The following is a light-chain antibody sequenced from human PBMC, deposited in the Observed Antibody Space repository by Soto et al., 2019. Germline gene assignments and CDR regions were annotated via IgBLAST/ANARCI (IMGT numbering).Light chain of an antibody. Sequence: QSALTQPASVSGSPGQSITISCTGTSSDVGGYNYVSWYRQHPGKAPKLMIYGVSNRPSGVSNRFSGSKSGNTASLTISGLQAEDEADYYCSSYSSSSTRVVFGGGTKLTVL. V-gene: IGLV2-14*01. CDR1: SSDVGGYNY. CDR3: SSYSSSSTRVV. J-gene: IGLJ2*01. CDR2: GVS.